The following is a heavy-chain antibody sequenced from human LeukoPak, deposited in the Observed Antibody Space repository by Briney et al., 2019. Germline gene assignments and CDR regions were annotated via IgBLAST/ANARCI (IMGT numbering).Heavy chain of an antibody. CDR1: GGSFSGYY. J-gene: IGHJ4*02. D-gene: IGHD6-13*01. V-gene: IGHV4-34*01. CDR3: TAVAAAGSFDY. CDR2: INHSGST. Sequence: SETLSLTCAVYGGSFSGYYWCWIRQPPGKGLEWIGEINHSGSTNYNPSLKSRVTISVDTSKNQFSLKLSSVTAADTAVYFATAVAAAGSFDYWGQGTLVTVSS.